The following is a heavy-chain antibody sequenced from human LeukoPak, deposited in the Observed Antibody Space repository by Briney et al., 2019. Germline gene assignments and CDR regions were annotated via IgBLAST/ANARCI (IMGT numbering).Heavy chain of an antibody. D-gene: IGHD3-10*01. Sequence: SVKVSCKASGGTFSSYAISWVRQAPGQGLEWMGGIIPIFGTANYAQKFQGRVTITADESTSTAYMELSSLRSEDTAVYYCARELGEWFGEFCFDYWGQGTLVTVSS. CDR3: ARELGEWFGEFCFDY. CDR1: GGTFSSYA. V-gene: IGHV1-69*01. J-gene: IGHJ4*02. CDR2: IIPIFGTA.